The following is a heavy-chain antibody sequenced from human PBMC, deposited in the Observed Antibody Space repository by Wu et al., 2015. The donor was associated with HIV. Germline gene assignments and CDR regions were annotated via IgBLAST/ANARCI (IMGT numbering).Heavy chain of an antibody. Sequence: VSCKASGYTFTSYDINWVRQATGQGLEWMGWMNPNSGNTGYAQKFQGRVTMTRNTSISTAYMELSSLRSEDTAVYYCARVPDYGDVGSLDYWGQGTLVTVSS. CDR1: GYTFTSYD. D-gene: IGHD4-17*01. J-gene: IGHJ4*02. V-gene: IGHV1-8*01. CDR2: MNPNSGNT. CDR3: ARVPDYGDVGSLDY.